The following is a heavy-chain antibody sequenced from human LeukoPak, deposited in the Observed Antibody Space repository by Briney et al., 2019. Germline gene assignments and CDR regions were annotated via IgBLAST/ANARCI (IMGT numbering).Heavy chain of an antibody. Sequence: GGSLRLSCTASGFTFCDYAMTWVRQAPGKGLEWVGFIRSEAYGGTPEYAASVKGRFNISRDDSKSIAYLQMNSLKTEDTAVYYCTRDQTPYYWGQGTLVTVSS. CDR3: TRDQTPYY. CDR1: GFTFCDYA. CDR2: IRSEAYGGTP. J-gene: IGHJ4*02. V-gene: IGHV3-49*04.